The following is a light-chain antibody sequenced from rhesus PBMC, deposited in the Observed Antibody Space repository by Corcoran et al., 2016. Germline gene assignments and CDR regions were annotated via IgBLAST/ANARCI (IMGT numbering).Light chain of an antibody. CDR1: QDISSW. CDR2: AAS. Sequence: DIQMTQSPSSLSASVGDKVTITCRASQDISSWLAWYQQKPGKAPKLLIYAASRLQSGVPSRFSGSGSGTDYTLTISSLQPEDVAIYYCQQGYNIPRTFGQGTKVEIK. CDR3: QQGYNIPRT. J-gene: IGKJ1*01. V-gene: IGKV1-18*01.